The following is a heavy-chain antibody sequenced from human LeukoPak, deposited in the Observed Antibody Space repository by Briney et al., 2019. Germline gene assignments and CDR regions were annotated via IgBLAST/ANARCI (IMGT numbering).Heavy chain of an antibody. CDR1: GYTFTSYG. V-gene: IGHV1-18*01. CDR3: ARPAAEYCSSTSCYPAPQFDY. J-gene: IGHJ4*02. CDR2: ISAYNGNT. D-gene: IGHD2-2*01. Sequence: ASVKVSCKASGYTFTSYGISWVRQAPGQGLEWMGWISAYNGNTNYAQKLQGRVTMTTDTSTSTAYMELRSLRSDDTAVYYCARPAAEYCSSTSCYPAPQFDYWGQGTLVIVSS.